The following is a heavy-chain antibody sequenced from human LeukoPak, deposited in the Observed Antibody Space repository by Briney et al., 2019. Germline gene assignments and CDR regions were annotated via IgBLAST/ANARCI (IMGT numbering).Heavy chain of an antibody. Sequence: SETLSLTCTVSAYSISTGHYWGWIRRSPGKGLEWIGTIHRSEGPYYNPSLRLTLTISVDTCKNQFSLKLTSGTAADTAVYYCSRSLKDISASGGYDDWGQGSLVTVSS. CDR1: AYSISTGHY. D-gene: IGHD6-6*01. CDR2: IHRSEGP. J-gene: IGHJ1*01. CDR3: SRSLKDISASGGYDD. V-gene: IGHV4-38-2*02.